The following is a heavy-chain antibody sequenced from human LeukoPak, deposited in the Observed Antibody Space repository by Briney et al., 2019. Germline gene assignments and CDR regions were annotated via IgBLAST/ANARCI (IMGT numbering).Heavy chain of an antibody. D-gene: IGHD5-24*01. V-gene: IGHV4-59*08. J-gene: IGHJ4*02. Sequence: PSETLSLTCTVSGGSISSYYWSWIRQPPGKGLEWIGYIYYSGSTNYNPSLKSRVTISVDTSKNQFSLKLSSVTAADTAVYYCAGSRDGYNYVGPFDYWGQGTLVTVSS. CDR3: AGSRDGYNYVGPFDY. CDR2: IYYSGST. CDR1: GGSISSYY.